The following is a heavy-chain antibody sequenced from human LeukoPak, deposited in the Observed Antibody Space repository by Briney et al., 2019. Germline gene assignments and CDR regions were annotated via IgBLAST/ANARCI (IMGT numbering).Heavy chain of an antibody. CDR2: IKQDGSDK. CDR3: ARDFYTSSWYWFDP. J-gene: IGHJ5*02. CDR1: GFTLSNFW. Sequence: GGSLRLSCAASGFTLSNFWMSWVRQAPGKGLEWVANIKQDGSDKYYVDSVKGRFTISRDNTKNSLFLQMNNLRAEDTAVYCCARDFYTSSWYWFDPWGQGTLVTVSS. D-gene: IGHD6-13*01. V-gene: IGHV3-7*01.